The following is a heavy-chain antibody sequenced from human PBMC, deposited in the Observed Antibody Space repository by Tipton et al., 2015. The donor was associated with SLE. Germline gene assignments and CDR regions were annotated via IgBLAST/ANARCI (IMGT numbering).Heavy chain of an antibody. CDR1: GLTSGDFA. CDR2: MNPDGSTP. V-gene: IGHV3-74*01. Sequence: SLRLSCTASGLTSGDFAMSWVRQAPGKGLVWVSRMNPDGSTPAYADSVKGRFTISRDNAKNTLYLQMSSLRVEDTAVYYCSIIQVYYDNWGQGTLVTVSS. J-gene: IGHJ4*02. CDR3: SIIQVYYDN.